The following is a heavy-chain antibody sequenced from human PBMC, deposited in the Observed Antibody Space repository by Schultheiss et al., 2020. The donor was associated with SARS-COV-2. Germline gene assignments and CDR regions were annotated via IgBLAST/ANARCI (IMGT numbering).Heavy chain of an antibody. J-gene: IGHJ5*02. Sequence: SGPTLVKPTQTLTLTCTFSGFSLSTSGVGVGWIRQPPGKALEWLALIYWNDDKRYSPSLKSRLTITKDTSKNQVVLTMTNMDPVDTATYYCAHTEIKRAAFDPWGQGTLVTVSS. V-gene: IGHV2-5*01. CDR2: IYWNDDK. CDR3: AHTEIKRAAFDP. D-gene: IGHD2-15*01. CDR1: GFSLSTSGVG.